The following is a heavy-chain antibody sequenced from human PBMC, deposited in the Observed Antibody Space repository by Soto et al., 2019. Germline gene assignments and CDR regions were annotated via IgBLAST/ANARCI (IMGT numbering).Heavy chain of an antibody. CDR1: GGSISSSSYY. Sequence: SETLSLTCTVSGGSISSSSYYWGWIRQPPGKGLEWIGSIYYSGSTYYNPSLKSRVTISVDTSKNQFSLKLSSVTAADTAVYYCAXPSYGGYNGNWFDPWGQGTLVTVSS. J-gene: IGHJ5*02. V-gene: IGHV4-39*01. D-gene: IGHD5-12*01. CDR3: AXPSYGGYNGNWFDP. CDR2: IYYSGST.